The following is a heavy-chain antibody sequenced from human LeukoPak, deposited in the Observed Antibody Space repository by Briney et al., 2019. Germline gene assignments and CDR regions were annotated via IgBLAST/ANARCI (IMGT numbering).Heavy chain of an antibody. CDR3: ARDQVYGYCSSTSCLGAFDI. V-gene: IGHV3-30*02. D-gene: IGHD2-2*01. J-gene: IGHJ3*02. Sequence: GGSLRLSCAASGFSFSHFGMHWVRQAPGKGLEWVTFIRYDGSNKYYADSVKGRFTISRDNSKNTLYLQMNSLRAEDMAVYYCARDQVYGYCSSTSCLGAFDIWGQGTMVTVSS. CDR2: IRYDGSNK. CDR1: GFSFSHFG.